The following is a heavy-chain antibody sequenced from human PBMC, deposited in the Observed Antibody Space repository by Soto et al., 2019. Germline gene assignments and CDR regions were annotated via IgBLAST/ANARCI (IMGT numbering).Heavy chain of an antibody. CDR1: GYTFTGYY. D-gene: IGHD6-19*01. J-gene: IGHJ4*02. V-gene: IGHV1-2*04. CDR3: ARDHDSSGWYMVY. Sequence: QVQLVQSGAEVKKPGASVKVSCKASGYTFTGYYIHWVRQAPGQGLEWMGWINPNSGGTNYAQKFQGWVTMTRDTSISTAYMELSRLKSDDTAVYYGARDHDSSGWYMVYWGQGTLVTVSS. CDR2: INPNSGGT.